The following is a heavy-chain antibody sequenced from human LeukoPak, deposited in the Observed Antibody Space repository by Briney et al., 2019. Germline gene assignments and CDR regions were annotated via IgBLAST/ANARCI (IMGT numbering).Heavy chain of an antibody. Sequence: PSETLSLTCTVSGGSISSGGYYWRWIRQPPGKGLEWIGYIYHSGSTYYNPSLKSRVAISVDRSKNQFSLKLSSVTAADTAVYYCARGRVTMVRGVITSGAFDIWGQGTMVTVSS. J-gene: IGHJ3*02. CDR1: GGSISSGGYY. CDR2: IYHSGST. V-gene: IGHV4-30-2*01. CDR3: ARGRVTMVRGVITSGAFDI. D-gene: IGHD3-10*01.